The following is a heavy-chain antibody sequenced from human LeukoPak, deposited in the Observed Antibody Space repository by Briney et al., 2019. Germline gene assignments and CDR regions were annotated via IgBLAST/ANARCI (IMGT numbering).Heavy chain of an antibody. CDR1: GYTFTGYY. J-gene: IGHJ5*02. CDR3: ARGDYYGSPKVVAA. Sequence: GASVKVSCKASGYTFTGYYMHWVRQAPGQGLEWMGWINPNSGGTNYAQKFQDRVTITRDTSISTAYIELNLLRSDDTAVYYCARGDYYGSPKVVAAWGQGTLVTVSS. D-gene: IGHD3-10*01. CDR2: INPNSGGT. V-gene: IGHV1-2*02.